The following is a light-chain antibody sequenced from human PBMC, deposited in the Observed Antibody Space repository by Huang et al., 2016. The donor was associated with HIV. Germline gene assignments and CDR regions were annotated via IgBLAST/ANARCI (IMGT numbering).Light chain of an antibody. CDR1: QRVLHTSSYRNS. CDR2: WAS. Sequence: DIVMTQSPDSLAVSLGERATINCKSSQRVLHTSSYRNSLSWYQKKKGQPPKLLIYWASTRESGVPDRFSGSGSGTDFTLTISSLQAEDVAVYYCQQYNSIPITFGGGTKVEIK. V-gene: IGKV4-1*01. J-gene: IGKJ4*01. CDR3: QQYNSIPIT.